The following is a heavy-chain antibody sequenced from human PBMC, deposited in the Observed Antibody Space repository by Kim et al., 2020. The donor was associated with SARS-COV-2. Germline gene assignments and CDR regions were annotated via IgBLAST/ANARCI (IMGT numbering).Heavy chain of an antibody. V-gene: IGHV3-7*01. CDR1: GFTFSTYC. CDR3: ARGPPYDRGGCVEY. J-gene: IGHJ4*02. CDR2: IKQGGTES. Sequence: GGSLRLSCTGSGFTFSTYCMTWFRQAPGKGLEWVANIKQGGTESHHVDSVKGRFTISRDNARNSVYLQMSSLRDEDTAVYYCARGPPYDRGGCVEYWGQ. D-gene: IGHD3-22*01.